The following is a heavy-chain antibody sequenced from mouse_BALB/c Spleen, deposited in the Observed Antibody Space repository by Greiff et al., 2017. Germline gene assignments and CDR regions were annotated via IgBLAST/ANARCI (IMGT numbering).Heavy chain of an antibody. V-gene: IGHV2-5-1*01. CDR1: GFSLTSYG. CDR2: IWRGGST. CDR3: AKNRYDEGYYFDY. D-gene: IGHD2-14*01. J-gene: IGHJ2*01. Sequence: VQLQESGPSLVQPSQSLSITCTVSGFSLTSYGVHWVRQSPGKGLEWLGVIWRGGSTDYNAAFMSRLSITKDNSKSQVFFKMNSLQADDTAIYYCAKNRYDEGYYFDYWGQGTTLTVSS.